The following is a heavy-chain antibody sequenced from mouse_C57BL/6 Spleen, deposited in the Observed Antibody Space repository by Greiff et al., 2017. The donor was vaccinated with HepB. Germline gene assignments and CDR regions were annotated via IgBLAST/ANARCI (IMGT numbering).Heavy chain of an antibody. CDR1: GFTFSSYG. CDR3: ARRNFGNPAWFAY. CDR2: ISSGGSYT. Sequence: EVQVVESGGDLVKPGGSLKLSCAASGFTFSSYGMSWVRQTPDKRLEWVATISSGGSYTYYPDSVKGRFTISRDNAKNTLYLQMSSLKSEDTAMYYCARRNFGNPAWFAYWGQGTLVTVSA. V-gene: IGHV5-6*01. J-gene: IGHJ3*01. D-gene: IGHD2-1*01.